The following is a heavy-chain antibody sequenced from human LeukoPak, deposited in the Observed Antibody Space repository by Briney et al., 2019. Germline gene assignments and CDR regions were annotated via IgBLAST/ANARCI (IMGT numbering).Heavy chain of an antibody. CDR3: ARDWGIVVVPAALFDP. J-gene: IGHJ5*02. CDR1: GYTFTSYG. V-gene: IGHV1-18*01. CDR2: ISAYNGNT. D-gene: IGHD2-2*01. Sequence: ASVKVSCTASGYTFTSYGISWVRQAPGQGLEWMGWISAYNGNTNYAQKLQGRVTMTTDTSTSTAYMELRSLRSDDTAVYYCARDWGIVVVPAALFDPWGQGTLVTVSS.